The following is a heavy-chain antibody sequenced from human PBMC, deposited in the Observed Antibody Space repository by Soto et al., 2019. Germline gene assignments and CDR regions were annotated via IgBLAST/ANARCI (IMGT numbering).Heavy chain of an antibody. D-gene: IGHD5-18*01. CDR1: GYTFTSYD. CDR2: MNPNSGNT. V-gene: IGHV1-8*01. Sequence: GASVKVSCKASGYTFTSYDINWVRQATGQGLEWMGWMNPNSGNTGYAQKFQGRVTMTRNTSISTAYMELSSLRSEDTAVYYCARGPRFPDTAMVTLFAFDIWGQGTMVTVSS. CDR3: ARGPRFPDTAMVTLFAFDI. J-gene: IGHJ3*02.